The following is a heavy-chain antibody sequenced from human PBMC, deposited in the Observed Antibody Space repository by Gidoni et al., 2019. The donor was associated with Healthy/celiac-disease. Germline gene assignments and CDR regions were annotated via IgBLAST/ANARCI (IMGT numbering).Heavy chain of an antibody. J-gene: IGHJ4*02. CDR1: GFPFSSYA. CDR3: AKRVMITFGGVIVMSYFDY. D-gene: IGHD3-16*02. CDR2: ISGSGGST. Sequence: EVQLLESGGGLVQPGGSLRLSCAASGFPFSSYALSWVRQAPGKGLEWVSAISGSGGSTYYADSVKGRFTISRDNSKNTLYLQMNSLRAEDTAVYYCAKRVMITFGGVIVMSYFDYWGQGTLVTVSS. V-gene: IGHV3-23*01.